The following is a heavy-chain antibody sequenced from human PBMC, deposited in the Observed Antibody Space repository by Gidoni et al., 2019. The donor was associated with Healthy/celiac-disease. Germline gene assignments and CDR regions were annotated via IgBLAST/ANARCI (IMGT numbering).Heavy chain of an antibody. D-gene: IGHD3-22*01. CDR1: GGSISSSNW. V-gene: IGHV4-4*02. CDR2: IYHSGST. J-gene: IGHJ3*02. CDR3: AIRRAEYYYDSSGSGDAFDI. Sequence: QVQLQESGPGLVKPSGTLSLTCAVSGGSISSSNWWRWVRQPPGKGLEWIGEIYHSGSTNYNPSLKSRVTISVDKSKNQFSLKLSSVTAADTAVYYCAIRRAEYYYDSSGSGDAFDIWGQGTMVTVSS.